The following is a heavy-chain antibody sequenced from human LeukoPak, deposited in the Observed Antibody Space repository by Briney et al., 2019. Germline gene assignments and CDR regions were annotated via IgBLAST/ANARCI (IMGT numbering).Heavy chain of an antibody. CDR3: ARGYGSGWYFGD. V-gene: IGHV4-4*07. CDR1: GGSISSYY. D-gene: IGHD6-19*01. CDR2: IYSGGNT. J-gene: IGHJ4*02. Sequence: KASETLSLTCTVSGGSISSYYWSWIRQPAGKGLEWIGCIYSGGNTDYNPSLRSRIAMSVDTSKNHFSLKLSSVTAADTAVYYCARGYGSGWYFGDWGQGTLVTVSS.